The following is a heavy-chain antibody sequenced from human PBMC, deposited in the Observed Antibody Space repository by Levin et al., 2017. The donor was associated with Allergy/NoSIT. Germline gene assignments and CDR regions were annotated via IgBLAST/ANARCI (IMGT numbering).Heavy chain of an antibody. D-gene: IGHD2-2*01. J-gene: IGHJ6*02. CDR3: AKESVLCSSTSCYGMDV. CDR2: ISYDGSNK. Sequence: GESLKISCAASGFTFSSYGMHWVRQAPGKGLEWVAVISYDGSNKYYADSVKGRFTISRDNSKNTLYLQMNSLRAEDTAVYYCAKESVLCSSTSCYGMDVWGQGTTVTVSS. V-gene: IGHV3-30*18. CDR1: GFTFSSYG.